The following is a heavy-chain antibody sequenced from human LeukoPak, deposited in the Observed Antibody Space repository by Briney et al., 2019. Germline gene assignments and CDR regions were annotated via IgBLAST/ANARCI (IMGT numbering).Heavy chain of an antibody. Sequence: GGSLRLSCAASGFTVSSNYMSWVRQAPGKGLEWVSVIYSGGSTYYADSVKGRFTTSRDNSKNTLYLQMNSLRAEDTAVYYCARDGVVAATKSDYWGQGTLVTVSS. V-gene: IGHV3-66*01. J-gene: IGHJ4*02. D-gene: IGHD2-15*01. CDR3: ARDGVVAATKSDY. CDR1: GFTVSSNY. CDR2: IYSGGST.